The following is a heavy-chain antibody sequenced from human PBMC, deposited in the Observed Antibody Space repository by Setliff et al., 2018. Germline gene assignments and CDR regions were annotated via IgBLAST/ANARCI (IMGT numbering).Heavy chain of an antibody. Sequence: SGPTLVNPTQTLTLTCTFSGFSLSTSGMCVSWIRQPPGKALEWLARIDWDDDSTSLKTRLTISKDTSKNQVVLTMTNMDPVDTATYYCARILLKDYYDSSGYSDYWGQGTLVTVSS. CDR2: IDWDDD. D-gene: IGHD3-22*01. J-gene: IGHJ4*02. CDR3: ARILLKDYYDSSGYSDY. V-gene: IGHV2-70*11. CDR1: GFSLSTSGMC.